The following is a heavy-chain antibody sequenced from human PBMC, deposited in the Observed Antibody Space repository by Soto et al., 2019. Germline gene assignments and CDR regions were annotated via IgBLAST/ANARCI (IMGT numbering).Heavy chain of an antibody. J-gene: IGHJ4*02. V-gene: IGHV4-39*01. CDR3: ARAVRGVIIIDY. D-gene: IGHD3-10*02. CDR1: GGSISSYY. Sequence: SETLSLTCTVTGGSISSYYWSWIRQPPGKGLEWIGSIYYSGSTYYNPSLKSRVTISVDTSKNQFSLKLSSVTAADTAVYYCARAVRGVIIIDYWGQGTLVTSPQ. CDR2: IYYSGST.